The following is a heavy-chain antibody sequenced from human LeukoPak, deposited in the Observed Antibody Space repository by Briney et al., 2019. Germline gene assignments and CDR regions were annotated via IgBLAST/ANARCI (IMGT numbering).Heavy chain of an antibody. CDR3: GRDLGSGSDL. J-gene: IGHJ5*02. V-gene: IGHV4-59*11. CDR2: AHYRGDI. CDR1: GTSISTQY. Sequence: SETLSLTCSISGTSISTQYWNWIRRSPGRGLEWIGYAHYRGDINYNPSLKSRLTISVDASANQVSLKLTSVTAADAAVYYCGRDLGSGSDLWGQGTLVTVSS. D-gene: IGHD3-10*01.